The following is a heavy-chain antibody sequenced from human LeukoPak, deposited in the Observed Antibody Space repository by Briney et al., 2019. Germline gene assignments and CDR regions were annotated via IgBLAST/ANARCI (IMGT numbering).Heavy chain of an antibody. J-gene: IGHJ3*02. V-gene: IGHV3-30*03. CDR1: GFTFSSYG. Sequence: GGSLRLSCAASGFTFSSYGMHWVRQAPGKGLEWVAVISYDGSNKYYADSVKGRFTISRDNSKNTLYLQMNSLRAEDTAVYCCARAIAAAGRAFDIWGQGTMVTVSS. CDR3: ARAIAAAGRAFDI. D-gene: IGHD6-13*01. CDR2: ISYDGSNK.